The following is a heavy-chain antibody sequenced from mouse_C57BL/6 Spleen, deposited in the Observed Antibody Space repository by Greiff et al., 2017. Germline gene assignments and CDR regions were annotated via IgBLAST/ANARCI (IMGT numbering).Heavy chain of an antibody. CDR1: GYTFTSYW. Sequence: QVQLQQPGAELVKPGASVKVSCKASGYTFTSYWMHWVKQRPGQGLEWIGRIHPSDSDTNYNQKFKGKATLTADKSSSTAYMQLSSLTSEDSAVYYCALLLAAVVPFGYWGQGTTLPVAS. V-gene: IGHV1-74*01. D-gene: IGHD1-1*01. J-gene: IGHJ2*01. CDR2: IHPSDSDT. CDR3: ALLLAAVVPFGY.